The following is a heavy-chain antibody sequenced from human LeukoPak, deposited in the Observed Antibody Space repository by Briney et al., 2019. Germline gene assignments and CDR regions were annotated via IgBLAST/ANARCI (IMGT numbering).Heavy chain of an antibody. CDR3: ARGSDYCGSGYNWFDP. CDR1: GGSISSGGYY. Sequence: SQTPSLTCTVSGGSISSGGYYWSWIRQHPGKGLEWIGYIYYSGSTYYNPSLKSRVTISVDTSKNQYSLKLSSVTAADTAVYYCARGSDYCGSGYNWFDPWGQGTLVTVSS. V-gene: IGHV4-31*03. D-gene: IGHD3-10*01. J-gene: IGHJ5*02. CDR2: IYYSGST.